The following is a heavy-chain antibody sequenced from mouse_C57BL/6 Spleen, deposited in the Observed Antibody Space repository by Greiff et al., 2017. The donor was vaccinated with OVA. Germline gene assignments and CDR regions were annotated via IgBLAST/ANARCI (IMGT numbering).Heavy chain of an antibody. Sequence: VQLQQPGAELVKPGASVKMSCKASGYTFTSYWITWVKQRPGQGLEWIGDIYPGSGSTNYNEKFKSKATLTVDTSSSTAYMQLSSLTSEDSAVYYCARGDGYYYGSSYVYWGQGTTLTVSS. J-gene: IGHJ2*01. CDR2: IYPGSGST. V-gene: IGHV1-55*01. CDR3: ARGDGYYYGSSYVY. CDR1: GYTFTSYW. D-gene: IGHD1-1*01.